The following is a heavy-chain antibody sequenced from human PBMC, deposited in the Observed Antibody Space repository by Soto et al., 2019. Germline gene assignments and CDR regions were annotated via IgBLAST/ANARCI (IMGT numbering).Heavy chain of an antibody. D-gene: IGHD3-3*01. CDR3: GRGPEWFYPLSNYRLDP. V-gene: IGHV3-7*01. Sequence: GGSLRLSCAASGFFFSAYCMSRVRQASGKGREWVASIKHEGRETHYLDSVKGRLTFYRDNAKNSLALQMRRLRDEGPAVYFWGRGPEWFYPLSNYRLDPWGQGTPVTVSS. J-gene: IGHJ5*02. CDR1: GFFFSAYC. CDR2: IKHEGRET.